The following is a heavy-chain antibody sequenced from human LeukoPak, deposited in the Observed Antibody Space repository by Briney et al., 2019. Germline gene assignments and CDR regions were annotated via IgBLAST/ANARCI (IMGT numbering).Heavy chain of an antibody. Sequence: GGSLRPSCAASGFTFSNAWLNWVRHAPGKGLEWVGHIKSKTDGGTTDYAARVKGRFTISRDDSKNTLFLQMNSLKTEDTAVYYCTLPWGSGSYYDYWGQGTLVTVSS. V-gene: IGHV3-15*01. D-gene: IGHD3-10*01. CDR3: TLPWGSGSYYDY. J-gene: IGHJ4*02. CDR2: IKSKTDGGTT. CDR1: GFTFSNAW.